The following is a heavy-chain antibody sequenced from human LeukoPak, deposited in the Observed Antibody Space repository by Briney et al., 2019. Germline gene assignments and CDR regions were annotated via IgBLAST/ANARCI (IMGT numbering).Heavy chain of an antibody. Sequence: GGSLRLSCAASGFTFSNFGMHWVRQAPGKGLEWVAVIWYDGSNKYYGDSVKGRFTISRDNSKNTLYLQMDSLRAEDTAVYYCAKDQKHGTYSPHTSWGQGTLVTVSS. J-gene: IGHJ5*02. CDR2: IWYDGSNK. CDR3: AKDQKHGTYSPHTS. V-gene: IGHV3-33*06. D-gene: IGHD1-26*01. CDR1: GFTFSNFG.